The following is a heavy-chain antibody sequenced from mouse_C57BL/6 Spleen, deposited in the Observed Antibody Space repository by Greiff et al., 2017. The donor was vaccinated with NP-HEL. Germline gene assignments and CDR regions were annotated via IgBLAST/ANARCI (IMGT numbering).Heavy chain of an antibody. Sequence: VQGVESGAELVRPGASVTLSCKASGYTFTDYELHWVKQTPVHGLEWIGAIDPETGGTAYNQKFKGKAILTADKSSSTAYMELRSLTSEDSAVYYCTTTHGNYWGQGTTLTVSS. CDR2: IDPETGGT. D-gene: IGHD2-12*01. J-gene: IGHJ2*01. CDR1: GYTFTDYE. V-gene: IGHV1-15*01. CDR3: TTTHGNY.